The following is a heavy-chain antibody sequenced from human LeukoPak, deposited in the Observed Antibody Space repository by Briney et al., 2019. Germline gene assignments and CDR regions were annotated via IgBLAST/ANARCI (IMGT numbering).Heavy chain of an antibody. V-gene: IGHV3-30-3*01. CDR3: ATTTTSSYSSGWAR. J-gene: IGHJ4*02. Sequence: GGSLRLSCAATGFTFSNHTLHWVRQAPGKGLQWVALISNDGSNKYYADSAKGRFTISRDNFKNTLYLQVNSLRVEDTAVYYCATTTTSSYSSGWARWGQGTLVTVSS. D-gene: IGHD6-19*01. CDR2: ISNDGSNK. CDR1: GFTFSNHT.